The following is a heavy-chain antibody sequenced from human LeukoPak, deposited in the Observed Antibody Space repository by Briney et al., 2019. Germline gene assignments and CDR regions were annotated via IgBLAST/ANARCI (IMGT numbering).Heavy chain of an antibody. CDR3: ARGQYYYDSSGYYPPHDAFDI. CDR1: GYTFTSYD. Sequence: GASVKVSCKASGYTFTSYDINWVRQATGQGLEWMGWMNPNSGNTGYAQKFQGRVTITRNTSISTAYMELSSLRSEDTAVYYCARGQYYYDSSGYYPPHDAFDIWGQGTMVTVSS. CDR2: MNPNSGNT. J-gene: IGHJ3*02. V-gene: IGHV1-8*03. D-gene: IGHD3-22*01.